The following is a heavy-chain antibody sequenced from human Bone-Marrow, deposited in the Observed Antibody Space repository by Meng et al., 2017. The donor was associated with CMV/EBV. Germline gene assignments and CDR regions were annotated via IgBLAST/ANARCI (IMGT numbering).Heavy chain of an antibody. V-gene: IGHV3-23*03. CDR3: AKRVSSVGAISD. CDR2: IYSGGSST. D-gene: IGHD1-26*01. Sequence: GESLKISCAASGFTFSSYAMSWVRQAPGKGLEWGSVIYSGGSSTYYADSVKGRFTISRDNSKNTLYLQMNSLRAEDAAVYYCAKRVSSVGAISDWGQGTLVTVSS. J-gene: IGHJ4*02. CDR1: GFTFSSYA.